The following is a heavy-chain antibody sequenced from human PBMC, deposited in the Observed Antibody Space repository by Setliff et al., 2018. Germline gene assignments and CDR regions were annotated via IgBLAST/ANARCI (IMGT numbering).Heavy chain of an antibody. D-gene: IGHD3-10*01. CDR1: GFTFHTFW. Sequence: PGGSLRLSCVASGFTFHTFWMSWVRQAPGKGLEWVANIKQDGSEENYVDSVKGRFTISRDNTKNSLSLQMNNLRTEDTAVYYCFGAGTCSYWGQGTLVTVSS. CDR2: IKQDGSEE. J-gene: IGHJ4*02. CDR3: FGAGTCSY. V-gene: IGHV3-7*01.